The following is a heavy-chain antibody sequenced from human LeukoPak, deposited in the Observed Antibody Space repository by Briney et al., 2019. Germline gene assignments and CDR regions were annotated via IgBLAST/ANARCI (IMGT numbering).Heavy chain of an antibody. V-gene: IGHV1-69*13. CDR1: GGTFSSYA. CDR3: ARDRPYYDFWSDPNYYYYYGMDV. J-gene: IGHJ6*02. Sequence: GASVKVSCKASGGTFSSYAISWVRQAPGQGLEWMGGIIPIFGTANYAQKFQGRVTITADESTSTAYMELSSLRSEDTAVYYCARDRPYYDFWSDPNYYYYYGMDVWGQGTTVTVSS. D-gene: IGHD3-3*01. CDR2: IIPIFGTA.